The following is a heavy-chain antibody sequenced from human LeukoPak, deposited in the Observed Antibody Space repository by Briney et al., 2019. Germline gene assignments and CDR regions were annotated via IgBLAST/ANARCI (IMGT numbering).Heavy chain of an antibody. J-gene: IGHJ5*02. CDR1: GFIFGSYA. Sequence: GGSLRLSCAASGFIFGSYAMGWTRQAPGQGPEWVSAISGSGSHANYAESVKGRSTISRDNSKNTLYLQMHSLIAADTAVYYCGSGPVGTTVPWGQGTLVTVSS. V-gene: IGHV3-23*01. CDR2: ISGSGSHA. CDR3: GSGPVGTTVP. D-gene: IGHD1-1*01.